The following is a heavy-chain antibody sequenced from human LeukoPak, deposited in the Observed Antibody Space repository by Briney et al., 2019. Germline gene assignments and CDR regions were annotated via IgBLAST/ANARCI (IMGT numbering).Heavy chain of an antibody. D-gene: IGHD4-23*01. Sequence: SQTLSLTCNVSGGSISSGGYYWSWVRQHPVKGLEWIGYIYYSGRTYYNPSLKSGVTISADTSKRQFSLKLVSVTAADTAVYYCARVKESDGNSWFDPWGQGTLVTVSS. J-gene: IGHJ5*02. CDR2: IYYSGRT. CDR3: ARVKESDGNSWFDP. CDR1: GGSISSGGYY. V-gene: IGHV4-31*03.